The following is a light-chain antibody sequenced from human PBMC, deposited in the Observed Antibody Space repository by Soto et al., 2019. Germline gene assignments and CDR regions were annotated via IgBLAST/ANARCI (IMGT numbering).Light chain of an antibody. CDR1: QSINNW. Sequence: DIPMTQSPSTLSASVGDRVTITCRASQSINNWLVWYQQKPGIDPKLLMYKASNLESGVPSRFSGSGSGTEFALTISSLQPDDFATYYCQQYNSYPWTFGQGTKVEIK. CDR3: QQYNSYPWT. J-gene: IGKJ1*01. CDR2: KAS. V-gene: IGKV1-5*03.